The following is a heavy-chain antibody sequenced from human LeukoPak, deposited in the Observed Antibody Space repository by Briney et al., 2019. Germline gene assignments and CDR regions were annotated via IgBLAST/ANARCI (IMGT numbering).Heavy chain of an antibody. V-gene: IGHV2-5*01. D-gene: IGHD4-11*01. CDR1: GFSLSTSGMY. J-gene: IGHJ3*02. CDR3: AHRNSDYRAFDI. CDR2: IYWNDDK. Sequence: SGPTLVKPTQTLTLTCTFSGFSLSTSGMYVGWIRQPPGKALEWLALIYWNDDKRYSPSLKNRLTITKDTSKNQVVLTMTNMDPVDTATYYCAHRNSDYRAFDIWGQGTMVTVSS.